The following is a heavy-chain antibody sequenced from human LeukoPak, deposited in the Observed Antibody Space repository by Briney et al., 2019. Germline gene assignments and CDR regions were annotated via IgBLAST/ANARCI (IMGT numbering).Heavy chain of an antibody. CDR1: GFTFSSYA. V-gene: IGHV3-23*01. D-gene: IGHD2-2*01. CDR3: AKDRHRSKVVPAAIAFD. Sequence: QPGGSLRLSCAASGFTFSSYAMSWVSQAPGKGLEWVSAISGSGGSTYYADSVKGRFTISRDNSKNTLYLQMNSLRAEDTAVYYCAKDRHRSKVVPAAIAFDWGQGTLVTVSS. J-gene: IGHJ4*02. CDR2: ISGSGGST.